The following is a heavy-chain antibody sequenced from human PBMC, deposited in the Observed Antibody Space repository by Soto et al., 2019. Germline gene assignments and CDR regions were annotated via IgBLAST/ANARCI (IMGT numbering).Heavy chain of an antibody. Sequence: GASVKVSCKASGYTFTTYYLHWVRQAPGQGLEWMGVINPGGGSKSYGQKFQGRVTMTRDTSTTTVFMELSSLRSEDTAVYYCARDPRMVTIRSLPKYHFDLWGQGTQVTVSS. CDR1: GYTFTTYY. J-gene: IGHJ4*02. CDR3: ARDPRMVTIRSLPKYHFDL. V-gene: IGHV1-46*01. CDR2: INPGGGSK. D-gene: IGHD5-18*01.